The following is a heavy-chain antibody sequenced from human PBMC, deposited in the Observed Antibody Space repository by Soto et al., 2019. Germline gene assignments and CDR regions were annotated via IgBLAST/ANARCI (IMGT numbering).Heavy chain of an antibody. V-gene: IGHV3-23*01. D-gene: IGHD3-22*01. CDR2: ISGSGGST. Sequence: GGSLRLSCAASGFTFSSYAMSWVRQAPGKGLEWVSAISGSGGSTYYADSVKGRFTISRDNSKNTLYLQMNSLRAEDTAVYYCARRLSTMIVVVSRFDYWGQGTLVTVSS. CDR3: ARRLSTMIVVVSRFDY. CDR1: GFTFSSYA. J-gene: IGHJ4*02.